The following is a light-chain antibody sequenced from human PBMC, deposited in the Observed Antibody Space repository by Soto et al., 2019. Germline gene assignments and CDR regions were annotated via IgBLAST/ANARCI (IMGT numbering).Light chain of an antibody. Sequence: QSALTQPASVSGSPGQSITISCTGTSSDVGGYNYVSWYQQHPGKAPKFMIYDVSGRPSGVSNRFSGSKSGNTASLTISGLQAEDEADYYCCSYTTSNTRQIVFGTGTKLTVL. J-gene: IGLJ1*01. V-gene: IGLV2-14*03. CDR1: SSDVGGYNY. CDR2: DVS. CDR3: CSYTTSNTRQIV.